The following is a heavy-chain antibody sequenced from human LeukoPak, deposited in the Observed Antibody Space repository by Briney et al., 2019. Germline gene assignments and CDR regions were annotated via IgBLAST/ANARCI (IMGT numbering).Heavy chain of an antibody. Sequence: SVKVSCKASGGTFSSYAISWVRQAPGQGLEWMGGIIPIFGTANYAQKLQGRVTITTDESTSTAYMELSSLRSEDTAVYYCARGVDSSHAFDIWGQGTMVTVSS. CDR1: GGTFSSYA. J-gene: IGHJ3*02. D-gene: IGHD6-13*01. V-gene: IGHV1-69*05. CDR2: IIPIFGTA. CDR3: ARGVDSSHAFDI.